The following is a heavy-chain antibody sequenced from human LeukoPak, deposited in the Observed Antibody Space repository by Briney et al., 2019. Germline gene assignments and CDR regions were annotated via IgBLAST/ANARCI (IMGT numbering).Heavy chain of an antibody. J-gene: IGHJ4*02. CDR3: AKGGAVYGEYDY. CDR1: GFTFSTYG. CDR2: ISYDGSNK. Sequence: TGGSLRLSCAASGFTFSTYGMHWVRQAPGKGLEWVAVISYDGSNKYYADSVKGRFTISRDNTKSTLYLQMNSLRAENTAVYYCAKGGAVYGEYDYWGQGTLVTVSS. V-gene: IGHV3-30*18. D-gene: IGHD4-17*01.